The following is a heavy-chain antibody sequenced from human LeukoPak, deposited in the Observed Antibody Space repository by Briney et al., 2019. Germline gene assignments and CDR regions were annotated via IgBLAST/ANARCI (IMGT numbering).Heavy chain of an antibody. D-gene: IGHD3-3*01. CDR2: MNTNTGNP. Sequence: GASEKVSCKASGYTLTSCAMNWVRQAPGQGLEWMGLMNTNTGNPTYAQGFTGRFVFSLDTSVSTAYLQISSLKAEDTAVYYCAVVYDLWSGYPSYYFDSWGQGTLVTVSS. V-gene: IGHV7-4-1*02. J-gene: IGHJ4*02. CDR3: AVVYDLWSGYPSYYFDS. CDR1: GYTLTSCA.